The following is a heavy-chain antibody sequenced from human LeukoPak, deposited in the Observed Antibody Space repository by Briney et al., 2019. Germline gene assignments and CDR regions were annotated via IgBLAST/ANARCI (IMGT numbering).Heavy chain of an antibody. CDR1: GFTFNSYA. D-gene: IGHD5-18*01. J-gene: IGHJ4*02. V-gene: IGHV3-23*01. CDR2: ISGSGGST. Sequence: GGSLRLSCAASGFTFNSYAVSRVRQAPGKGLGWVSGISGSGGSTYYADSVKGRFTVSRDNSKNTLYMQMNSLRVEDTAVYYCAKDVIKGSPLWVDYFDYWGQGTLVTVSS. CDR3: AKDVIKGSPLWVDYFDY.